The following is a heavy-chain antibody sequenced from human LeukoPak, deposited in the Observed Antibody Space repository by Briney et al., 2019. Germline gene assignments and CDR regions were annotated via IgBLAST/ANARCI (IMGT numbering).Heavy chain of an antibody. D-gene: IGHD5-12*01. CDR3: ARDQLAYSGYDTLFDY. J-gene: IGHJ4*02. CDR1: GFTFSSSA. V-gene: IGHV3-66*01. Sequence: GGSLRLSCAASGFTFSSSAMSWVRQVPGKGLEWVSVIYSGGSTYYADSVKGRFTISRDNSKNTLYLQLNSLRPEDTAVYYCARDQLAYSGYDTLFDYWGQGTLVTVSS. CDR2: IYSGGST.